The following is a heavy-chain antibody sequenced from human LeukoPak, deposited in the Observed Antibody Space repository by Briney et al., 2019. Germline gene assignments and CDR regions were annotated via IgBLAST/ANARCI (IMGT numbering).Heavy chain of an antibody. CDR3: ARDCSGNSCYSY. CDR2: IYSSGST. CDR1: GGSISTYY. J-gene: IGHJ4*02. Sequence: SETLSLTCTVSGGSISTYYWSWLRQPAGKGLEWIGRIYSSGSTDYNPSLKSRVTMSVDKSKKQFSLKLSSVTAADTAVYYCARDCSGNSCYSYWGQGTLVTVSS. V-gene: IGHV4-4*07. D-gene: IGHD2-15*01.